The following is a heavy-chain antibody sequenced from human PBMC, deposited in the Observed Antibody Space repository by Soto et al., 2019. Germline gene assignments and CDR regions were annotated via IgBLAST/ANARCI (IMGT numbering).Heavy chain of an antibody. CDR3: TRTTNADS. CDR2: IGRSDNNI. J-gene: IGHJ4*02. Sequence: PGWSLRLSCAASGFTFSSYSMNLVRLAPGKGLEWISYIGRSDNNIHYADSVKGRLTISRDNAKSSLYLQMDSLRDEDTAVYYCTRTTNADSWGKGTLVPVSS. D-gene: IGHD1-1*01. V-gene: IGHV3-48*02. CDR1: GFTFSSYS.